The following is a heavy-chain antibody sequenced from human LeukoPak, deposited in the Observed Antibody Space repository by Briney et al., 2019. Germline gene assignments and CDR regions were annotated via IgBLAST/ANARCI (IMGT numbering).Heavy chain of an antibody. CDR1: GGSITTTNW. CDR3: ARTNYYGSGSYYPDF. Sequence: SETLSLTCGVSGGSITTTNWWSWVRQFPGQGLQWMGEVSLEGVRNYNPSLTSRVTMSLDRAKNLLSLNLNSVTAADTAVYYCARTNYYGSGSYYPDFWGQGTLVTVSS. D-gene: IGHD3-10*01. V-gene: IGHV4-4*02. J-gene: IGHJ4*02. CDR2: VSLEGVR.